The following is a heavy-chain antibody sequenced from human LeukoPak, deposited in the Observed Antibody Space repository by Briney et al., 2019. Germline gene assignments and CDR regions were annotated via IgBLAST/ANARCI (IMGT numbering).Heavy chain of an antibody. D-gene: IGHD3/OR15-3a*01. J-gene: IGHJ4*02. Sequence: GGSLRLSCAASGFTFSSYGMHWVRQAPGKGLEWVAVISYDGSNKYYADSVKGRFTISRDNSKNTLYLQMNSLRAEDTAVYYCAKVFRLVIITPPTKDWGQGTLVTVSS. CDR2: ISYDGSNK. V-gene: IGHV3-30*18. CDR3: AKVFRLVIITPPTKD. CDR1: GFTFSSYG.